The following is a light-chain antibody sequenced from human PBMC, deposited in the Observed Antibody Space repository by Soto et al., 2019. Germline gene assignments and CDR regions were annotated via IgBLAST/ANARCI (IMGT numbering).Light chain of an antibody. CDR2: KAS. CDR1: QSISSW. V-gene: IGKV1-5*03. Sequence: DIQMTQSPSTLSASVGDRVTITCRASQSISSWLAWYQQKPGKAPKLLIYKASSLESGVPSRFRGSGYGTEFTLTISSLQPDDFATYYCQQYNSYLTFGQGTKVDIK. J-gene: IGKJ1*01. CDR3: QQYNSYLT.